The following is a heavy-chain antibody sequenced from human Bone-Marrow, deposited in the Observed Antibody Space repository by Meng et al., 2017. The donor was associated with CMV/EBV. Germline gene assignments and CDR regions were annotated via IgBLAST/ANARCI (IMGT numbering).Heavy chain of an antibody. CDR1: GYTFTSYG. D-gene: IGHD2-2*01. CDR3: ARWDIVVVPAAPDGMDV. CDR2: ISAYNGNT. V-gene: IGHV1-18*01. J-gene: IGHJ6*02. Sequence: ASGKVSCKASGYTFTSYGISWVRQAPGQGLEWMGWISAYNGNTNYAQKLQGRVTMTTDTSTSTAYMELRSLRSDDTAVYYCARWDIVVVPAAPDGMDVWRQGTTVTVSS.